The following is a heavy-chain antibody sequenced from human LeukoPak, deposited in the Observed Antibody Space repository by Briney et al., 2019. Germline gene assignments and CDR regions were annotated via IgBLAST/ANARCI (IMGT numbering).Heavy chain of an antibody. CDR1: GGTFSSYA. V-gene: IGHV1-69*05. CDR3: ARSHYYDSSGYYYYYYYMDV. J-gene: IGHJ6*03. CDR2: IIPIFGTA. Sequence: ASVKVSCKASGGTFSSYAISWVRQAPGQGLEWMGGIIPIFGTANYAQKFQGRVTITTDESTSTAYMELSSLRSEDTAVYYCARSHYYDSSGYYYYYYYMDVWGKGTTVIVSS. D-gene: IGHD3-22*01.